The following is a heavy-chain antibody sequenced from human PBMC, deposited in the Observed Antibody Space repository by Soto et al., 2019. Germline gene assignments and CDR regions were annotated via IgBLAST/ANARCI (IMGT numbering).Heavy chain of an antibody. V-gene: IGHV3-23*01. D-gene: IGHD1-26*01. CDR3: AKDFCPSTSCQSYFDA. Sequence: EVQLLESGGVLVQPGGSLRLSCVASGFTFNNYAMSWVRQTPGKGLEWVAGISGSGGTTYYTDSVKGPFTISRDNSNNSMYLQINSRSTEDTAVYHSAKDFCPSTSCQSYFDAWGQGTLVTVSS. CDR1: GFTFNNYA. CDR2: ISGSGGTT. J-gene: IGHJ4*02.